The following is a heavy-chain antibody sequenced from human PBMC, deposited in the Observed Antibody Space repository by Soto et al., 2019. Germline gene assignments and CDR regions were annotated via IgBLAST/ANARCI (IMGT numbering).Heavy chain of an antibody. D-gene: IGHD3-16*01. CDR3: ARDNTRSEITPGLANYYYYRGMDV. V-gene: IGHV1-18*01. CDR2: ISAYNGNT. CDR1: PYTVPSYD. J-gene: IGHJ6*02. Sequence: ASAQGSSKASPYTVPSYDISRVRQAAGQGIEWIAWISAYNGNTNYAQKLQGRVTMTTDTSTSTAYMELRSLRSDDTAVYYCARDNTRSEITPGLANYYYYRGMDVWGQGKTVTVSS.